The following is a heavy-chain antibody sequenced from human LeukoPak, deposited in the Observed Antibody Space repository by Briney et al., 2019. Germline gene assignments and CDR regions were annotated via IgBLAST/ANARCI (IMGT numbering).Heavy chain of an antibody. CDR2: IYHSGST. CDR3: ARRLQHNWFDP. J-gene: IGHJ5*02. Sequence: KPSETLSLTCAVTGYSISSGYYWGWIRQPPGKGLEGIGSIYHSGSTYYNPSLKSRVTISVDTSKNQFSLKLSSVTAADTAVYYCARRLQHNWFDPWGQGTLVTVSS. D-gene: IGHD5-24*01. V-gene: IGHV4-38-2*01. CDR1: GYSISSGYY.